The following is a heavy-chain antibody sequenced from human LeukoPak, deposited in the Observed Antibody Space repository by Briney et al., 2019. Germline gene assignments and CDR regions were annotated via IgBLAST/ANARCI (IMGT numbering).Heavy chain of an antibody. CDR1: GDSLSRSTYY. J-gene: IGHJ4*02. Sequence: SETLSLTCTVSGDSLSRSTYYWAWLRQPPGTGLEWIGSVYYGRSPYFNPSLESRATISVDTSKNHFSLKMSSVTAADTAVYYCARSSGTGTFSYWGQGTLVTVSS. V-gene: IGHV4-39*02. D-gene: IGHD6-25*01. CDR3: ARSSGTGTFSY. CDR2: VYYGRSP.